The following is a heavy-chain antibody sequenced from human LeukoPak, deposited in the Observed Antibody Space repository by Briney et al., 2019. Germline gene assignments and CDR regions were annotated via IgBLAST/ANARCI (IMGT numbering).Heavy chain of an antibody. Sequence: ERSLRLSCAAPGFTFRSYAMNWVRQAPGKGLEWVAFIWYDGSKKYYADSVKGRFTISRDNSKNTLYLQMNSLRAEDTAVYFCARVRGAAVGTSYYSDYWGQGTLVTVSS. J-gene: IGHJ4*02. CDR1: GFTFRSYA. V-gene: IGHV3-33*01. CDR3: ARVRGAAVGTSYYSDY. D-gene: IGHD6-13*01. CDR2: IWYDGSKK.